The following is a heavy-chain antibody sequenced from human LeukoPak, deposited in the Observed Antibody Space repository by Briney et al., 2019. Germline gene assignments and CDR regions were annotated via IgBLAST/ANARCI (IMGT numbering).Heavy chain of an antibody. CDR3: AKDGPIVIQPPAIRAPPNWFDS. J-gene: IGHJ5*01. V-gene: IGHV3-23*01. Sequence: AGSMRPSCAGNGFALGNYAMSWGRQVTGKRLEWVSSVSGRGDYTSYADSVKGRFSISRDNSKNTLYLQMNSLRAEDTAVYSCAKDGPIVIQPPAIRAPPNWFDSWGQGTLVTVSS. CDR1: GFALGNYA. CDR2: VSGRGDYT. D-gene: IGHD2-2*01.